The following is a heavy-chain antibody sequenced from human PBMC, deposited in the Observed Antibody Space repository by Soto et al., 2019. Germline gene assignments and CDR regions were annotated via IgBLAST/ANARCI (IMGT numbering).Heavy chain of an antibody. CDR3: ARDQEEFQLPEKFEY. CDR1: GYTFTSYG. J-gene: IGHJ4*02. V-gene: IGHV1-18*01. CDR2: ISAYNGNT. D-gene: IGHD1-1*01. Sequence: ASVKVSCKASGYTFTSYGISWVRQAPGQELEWMGWISAYNGNTNYAQKLQGRVTMTTDTSTSTAYMELRSLRSDDTAVYYCARDQEEFQLPEKFEYWGQGTLVTVSS.